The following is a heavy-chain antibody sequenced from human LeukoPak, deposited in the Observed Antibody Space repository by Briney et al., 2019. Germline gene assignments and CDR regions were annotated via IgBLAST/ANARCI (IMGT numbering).Heavy chain of an antibody. CDR2: IHYSGKT. CDR1: GGSISSGDYY. J-gene: IGHJ5*02. D-gene: IGHD1-14*01. V-gene: IGHV4-39*01. Sequence: SETLSLTCTVSGGSISSGDYYWDWIRQPPGKDLEWIGNIHYSGKTYYTPSLRGRVTISVDTSKNQFSLKLTFVTAADTAMYYCARHPEARNLFDPWGQGALVTVSS. CDR3: ARHPEARNLFDP.